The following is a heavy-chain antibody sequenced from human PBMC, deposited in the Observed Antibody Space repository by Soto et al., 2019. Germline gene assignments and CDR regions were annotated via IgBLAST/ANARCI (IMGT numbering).Heavy chain of an antibody. CDR2: IYYSGST. V-gene: IGHV4-31*03. CDR1: GGSISSGGYY. D-gene: IGHD3-22*01. CDR3: ARDSWLYYYDSSGYYRAFDI. Sequence: PSETLSLTCTVSGGSISSGGYYWSWIRQHPGKGLEWIGHIYYSGSTYYNPSLKSRVTISVDTSKNQFSLKLSSVTAADTAVYYCARDSWLYYYDSSGYYRAFDIWGQGTMVTVSS. J-gene: IGHJ3*02.